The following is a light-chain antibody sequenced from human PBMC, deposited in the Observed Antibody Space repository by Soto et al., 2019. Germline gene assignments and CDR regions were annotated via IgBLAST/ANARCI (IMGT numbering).Light chain of an antibody. Sequence: DIQMTQSPSSLSASVGDRVTITCQASQDISNYLNWYQQKPGKAPKLLIYDASNLETGVPSRFSGSGSGTEFTLTISSLQPEDFGTFFCQQSYTTPYTFGQGTKLDIK. CDR2: DAS. J-gene: IGKJ2*01. CDR3: QQSYTTPYT. V-gene: IGKV1-33*01. CDR1: QDISNY.